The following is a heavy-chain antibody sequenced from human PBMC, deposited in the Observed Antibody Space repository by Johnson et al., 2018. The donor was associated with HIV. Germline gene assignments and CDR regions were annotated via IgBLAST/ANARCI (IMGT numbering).Heavy chain of an antibody. J-gene: IGHJ3*02. D-gene: IGHD3-22*01. Sequence: QVQLVESGGGVVQPGESLRLSCAASGFNFSHYGMHWVRQAPGKGLEWVAFIRNDGSNKFYADSVKGRFTISRDNSDNTLNLQVNSLGAEDTAVYYCAKASTPTMIVVVISAFDIWGQGTKVTVSS. CDR2: IRNDGSNK. CDR1: GFNFSHYG. V-gene: IGHV3-30*02. CDR3: AKASTPTMIVVVISAFDI.